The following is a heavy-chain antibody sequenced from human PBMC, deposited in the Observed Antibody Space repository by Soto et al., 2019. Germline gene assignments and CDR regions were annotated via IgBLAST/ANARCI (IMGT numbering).Heavy chain of an antibody. V-gene: IGHV5-10-1*01. CDR2: IDPSDSYT. J-gene: IGHJ6*02. CDR3: ARQSGYDDSYYYYGMDV. D-gene: IGHD5-12*01. CDR1: GYSFSSYW. Sequence: GESLKISCKGSGYSFSSYWISWVRQMPGKGLEWMGRIDPSDSYTNYSPSFQSHVTISADKSLSTAYLQWSSLKASDSAMYYCARQSGYDDSYYYYGMDVWGQGTTVTVSS.